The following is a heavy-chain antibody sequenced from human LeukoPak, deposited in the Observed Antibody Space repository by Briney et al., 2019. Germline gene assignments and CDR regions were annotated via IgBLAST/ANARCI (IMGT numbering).Heavy chain of an antibody. CDR3: TRGPRPFDY. Sequence: GSLRLSCAASGFTFSNAWMSWVRQAPGKGLEWVGRITKKTDGGTTEYAAPVKGRFTISRDDSKDTLYLQMNSLKTEDTAVYYCTRGPRPFDYWGQGTLVTVSS. CDR2: ITKKTDGGTT. J-gene: IGHJ4*02. CDR1: GFTFSNAW. V-gene: IGHV3-15*01.